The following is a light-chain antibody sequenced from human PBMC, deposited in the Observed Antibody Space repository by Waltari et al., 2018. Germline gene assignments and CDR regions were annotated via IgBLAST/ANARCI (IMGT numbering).Light chain of an antibody. CDR1: SSDIGAYNA. J-gene: IGLJ3*02. CDR3: SSKTTRDTRL. V-gene: IGLV2-14*03. Sequence: QSALTQPASVSGSPGQSITISCTGTSSDIGAYNAVSWYQQHPGKAPKVVIYDVHNQPSGVSNRFSGSMSGNTASLTISGLQTEDEADYYCSSKTTRDTRLFGGGTKLTVL. CDR2: DVH.